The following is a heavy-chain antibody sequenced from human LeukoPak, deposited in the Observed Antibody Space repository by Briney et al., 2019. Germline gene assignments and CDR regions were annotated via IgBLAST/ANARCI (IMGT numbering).Heavy chain of an antibody. J-gene: IGHJ6*02. V-gene: IGHV3-74*01. CDR1: GFTFSSYW. D-gene: IGHD4-17*01. CDR3: ACATVTAYYGMDV. Sequence: GGSLRLSCAASGFTFSSYWMHWVRQAPGKGLVWVSRMNSDGSSTSYADSVKGRFTISRDNAKNTLYLQMNSLRAEDTAVYYCACATVTAYYGMDVWGQGTTVTVSS. CDR2: MNSDGSST.